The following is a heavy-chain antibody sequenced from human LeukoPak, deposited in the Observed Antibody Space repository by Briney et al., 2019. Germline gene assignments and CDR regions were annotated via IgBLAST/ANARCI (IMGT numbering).Heavy chain of an antibody. Sequence: QPGGSLRLSCAASGFTFSSYGMHWVRQAPGKGLEWVAVISYDGSNKYYADSVKGRFTISRDNSKNTLYLQMNSLRAEDTAVYYCAKPTPDYYGSGSYPTSDFDYWGQGTLVTVSS. V-gene: IGHV3-30*18. D-gene: IGHD3-10*01. CDR2: ISYDGSNK. CDR1: GFTFSSYG. J-gene: IGHJ4*02. CDR3: AKPTPDYYGSGSYPTSDFDY.